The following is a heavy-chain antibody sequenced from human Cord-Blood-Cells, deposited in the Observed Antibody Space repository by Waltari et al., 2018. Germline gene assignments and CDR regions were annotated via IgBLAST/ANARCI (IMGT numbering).Heavy chain of an antibody. CDR1: GFTVSSNY. CDR2: IYSGGST. V-gene: IGHV3-53*01. J-gene: IGHJ5*02. D-gene: IGHD5-12*01. Sequence: EVQLVESGGGLIQPGGSLRLSCAASGFTVSSNYMSWVRQAPGKGLEWVSVIYSGGSTYYADSVKGRFTISRDNSKNTLYLQMNRLRAEDTAVYYCARSVSRNRGTSGYDLRGNWFDPWGQGTLVTVSS. CDR3: ARSVSRNRGTSGYDLRGNWFDP.